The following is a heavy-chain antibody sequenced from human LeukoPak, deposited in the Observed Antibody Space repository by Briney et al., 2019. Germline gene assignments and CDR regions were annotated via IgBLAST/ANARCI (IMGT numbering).Heavy chain of an antibody. CDR2: ITSSSSYL. V-gene: IGHV3-21*01. J-gene: IGHJ4*02. D-gene: IGHD5-12*01. CDR1: GFTFRSYR. Sequence: GGSLRLSCAASGFTFRSYRMNWVRQSPGKGLEWVSSITSSSSYLFYADSVKGRFTISRDNVKNSLYLQMNSLRAEDTAVYYCASDYDSSFDYWGQGTLVTVSS. CDR3: ASDYDSSFDY.